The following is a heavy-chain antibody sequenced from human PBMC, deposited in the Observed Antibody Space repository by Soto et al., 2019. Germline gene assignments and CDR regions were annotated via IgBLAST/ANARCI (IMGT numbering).Heavy chain of an antibody. CDR1: GFTFSDYY. CDR3: AKDPNIAARSSWFDP. J-gene: IGHJ5*02. D-gene: IGHD6-6*01. V-gene: IGHV3-11*06. CDR2: ISGTSTYI. Sequence: LSCAASGFTFSDYYMSWIRQAPGKGLEWVSYISGTSTYIKYAESVKGRFTTSRDNAKNSLYLYMDSLRAEDTAIYYCAKDPNIAARSSWFDPWGQGTLVTVSS.